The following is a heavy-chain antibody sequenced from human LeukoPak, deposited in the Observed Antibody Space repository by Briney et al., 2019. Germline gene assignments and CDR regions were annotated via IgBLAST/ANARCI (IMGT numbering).Heavy chain of an antibody. D-gene: IGHD2-15*01. J-gene: IGHJ4*02. CDR1: GYTFTSYG. Sequence: ASVKVSCKASGYTFTSYGISWVRQAPGQGLEWMGWISAYNGNTNYAQKFQGRVTMTRDTSISTAYMELSRLRSDDTAVYYCARFSAATNFDYWGQGTLVTVSS. CDR2: ISAYNGNT. V-gene: IGHV1-18*01. CDR3: ARFSAATNFDY.